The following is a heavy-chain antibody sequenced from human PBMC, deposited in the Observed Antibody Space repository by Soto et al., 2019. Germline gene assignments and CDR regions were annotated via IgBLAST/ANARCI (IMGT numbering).Heavy chain of an antibody. D-gene: IGHD3-22*01. V-gene: IGHV3-30*18. CDR2: ISYDGSNK. CDR1: GFTFSSYG. CDR3: AKDLGIDRTYYYDSSGVN. Sequence: GGSLRLSCAASGFTFSSYGMHWVRQAPGKGLEWVAVISYDGSNKYYADSVKGRFTISRDNSKNTLYLQMNSLRAEDTAVYYCAKDLGIDRTYYYDSSGVNWGQGTLVTVSS. J-gene: IGHJ4*02.